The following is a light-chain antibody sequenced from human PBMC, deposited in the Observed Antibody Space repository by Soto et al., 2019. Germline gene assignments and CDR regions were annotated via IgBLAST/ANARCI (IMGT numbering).Light chain of an antibody. J-gene: IGLJ2*01. Sequence: QSALTQPASVSGSPGQSITISCTGNSSDVGGYNYVSWYQQHPGKAPKLMIYDVSNRPSGVSNRFSGSKSGNTASLTISGLQDEDEADYYCSSYTSSSTDVVFGGRTKLTVL. CDR1: SSDVGGYNY. CDR2: DVS. V-gene: IGLV2-14*01. CDR3: SSYTSSSTDVV.